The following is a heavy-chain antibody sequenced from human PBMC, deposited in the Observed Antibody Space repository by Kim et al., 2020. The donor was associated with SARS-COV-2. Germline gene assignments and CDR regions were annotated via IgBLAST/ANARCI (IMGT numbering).Heavy chain of an antibody. CDR1: GFTFSSYG. CDR2: IWYDGSNK. V-gene: IGHV3-33*01. Sequence: GGSLRLSCAASGFTFSSYGMHWVRQAPGKGLEWVAVIWYDGSNKYYADSVKGRFTISRDNSKNTLYLQMNSLRAEDTAVYYCARVGGAVWYHSEEQQLVNLRYYYGMDVWGQGTTVTVSS. D-gene: IGHD6-13*01. J-gene: IGHJ6*02. CDR3: ARVGGAVWYHSEEQQLVNLRYYYGMDV.